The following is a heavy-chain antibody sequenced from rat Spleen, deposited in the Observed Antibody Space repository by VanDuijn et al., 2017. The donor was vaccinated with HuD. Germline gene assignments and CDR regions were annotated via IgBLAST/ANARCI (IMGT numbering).Heavy chain of an antibody. CDR3: ARLNSSYIRWYVMDA. D-gene: IGHD1-2*01. CDR1: GFTFSDYY. J-gene: IGHJ4*01. Sequence: EVQLVESDGGLVQPGRSLKLSCAASGFTFSDYYMAWVRQAPTKGLEWVATISSDGRRNYYRDSVKGRFTISRDNAKSTLYLQMDSLRSEDTATYYGARLNSSYIRWYVMDAWGQGASVTVSS. V-gene: IGHV5-29*01. CDR2: ISSDGRRN.